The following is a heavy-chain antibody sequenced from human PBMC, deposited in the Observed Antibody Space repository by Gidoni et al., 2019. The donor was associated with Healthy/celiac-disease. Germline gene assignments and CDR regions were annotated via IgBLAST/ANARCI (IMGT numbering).Heavy chain of an antibody. D-gene: IGHD2-21*02. CDR2: ISYDGSNK. CDR1: GFTFSSYG. CDR3: AKDRDDFLLFFDY. J-gene: IGHJ4*02. V-gene: IGHV3-30*18. Sequence: QVQLVESGGGVVQPGRSLRLSCAASGFTFSSYGMHWVRQAPGKGLEWVAAISYDGSNKYYADSVKGRFTISRDSSKNTLYLQMNSLRAEDTAVYYCAKDRDDFLLFFDYWGQGTLVTVSS.